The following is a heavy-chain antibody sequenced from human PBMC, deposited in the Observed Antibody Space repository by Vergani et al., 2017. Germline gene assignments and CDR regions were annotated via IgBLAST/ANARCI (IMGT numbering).Heavy chain of an antibody. CDR3: ARDGGAGAHYYYYYMDV. CDR1: GGTFSSYA. Sequence: QVQLVQSGAEVKKPGSSVKVSCKASGGTFSSYAISWVRQAPGQGLEWMGGIIPIFGTANYAQKFKGRVTITADESTSTAYMELSSLRSEDTAVYYCARDGGAGAHYYYYYMDVWGKGTTVTVSS. D-gene: IGHD2-21*01. CDR2: IIPIFGTA. V-gene: IGHV1-69*01. J-gene: IGHJ6*03.